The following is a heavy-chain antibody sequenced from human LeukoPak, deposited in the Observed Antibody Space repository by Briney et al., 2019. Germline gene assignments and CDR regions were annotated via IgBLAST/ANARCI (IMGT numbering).Heavy chain of an antibody. V-gene: IGHV3-20*04. J-gene: IGHJ3*02. Sequence: GGSLRLSCAASGFTFDDYGMSWVRQAPGKGLEWVSGINWNGGSTGYADSVKGRFTISRDNAKNSLYLQMNSLRAEDTALYYCAREGRLGATESPYAFDIWGQGTMVTVSS. CDR2: INWNGGST. CDR3: AREGRLGATESPYAFDI. D-gene: IGHD1-26*01. CDR1: GFTFDDYG.